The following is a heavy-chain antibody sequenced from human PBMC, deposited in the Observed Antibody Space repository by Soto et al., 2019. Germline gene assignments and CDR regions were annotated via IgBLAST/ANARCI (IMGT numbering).Heavy chain of an antibody. CDR1: GGSISSGDYY. CDR2: IYYSGST. J-gene: IGHJ5*02. CDR3: ARRPGYGDLDDQGWFDP. D-gene: IGHD4-17*01. Sequence: QVQLQESGPGLVMPSQTLSLTCTVSGGSISSGDYYWSWIRQPPGKGLEWIGYIYYSGSTYYNPSLKSRVTISVDTSKNQFSLKLSSVTAADTAVYYCARRPGYGDLDDQGWFDPWGQGTLVTVSS. V-gene: IGHV4-30-4*01.